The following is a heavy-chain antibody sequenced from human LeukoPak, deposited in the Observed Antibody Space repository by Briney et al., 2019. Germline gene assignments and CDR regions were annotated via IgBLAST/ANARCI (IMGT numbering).Heavy chain of an antibody. V-gene: IGHV3-48*03. CDR2: SSSSCSSI. Sequence: SGGSLRLSCAASGVTFSSYEMNWVRQAPGERLDCVTYSSSSCSSIYDADPVKSRFTISRDNAKNPLYLQMNSLRAKDTAVYYCAGGSPVSVWGQGTLVTVSS. J-gene: IGHJ4*02. D-gene: IGHD3-16*02. CDR1: GVTFSSYE. CDR3: AGGSPVSV.